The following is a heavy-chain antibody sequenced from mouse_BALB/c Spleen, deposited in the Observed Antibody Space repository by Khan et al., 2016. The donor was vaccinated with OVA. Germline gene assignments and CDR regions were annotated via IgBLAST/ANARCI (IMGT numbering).Heavy chain of an antibody. CDR2: VYPGNGDI. CDR3: ARGGYSSFAY. J-gene: IGHJ3*01. CDR1: GYSFTSYL. D-gene: IGHD1-3*01. Sequence: VQLKQSGTVLARPGASVKMSCKASGYSFTSYLIHWVKQRPGQGLEWIGDVYPGNGDITYNQKFEDKAKLTAGTSANTAYMELSSLTNEDSAVYYCARGGYSSFAYWGQGTLVTVS. V-gene: IGHV1-5*01.